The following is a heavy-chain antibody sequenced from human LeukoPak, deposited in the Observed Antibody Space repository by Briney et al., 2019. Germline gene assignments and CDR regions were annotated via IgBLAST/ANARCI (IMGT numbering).Heavy chain of an antibody. CDR1: GYSLTSYW. CDR2: IYPGASDT. V-gene: IGHV5-51*01. CDR3: ARHSPTRRAFDI. J-gene: IGHJ3*02. Sequence: GESLKISCQGSGYSLTSYWIGWVRQMPGKGLEWMGIIYPGASDTRYSPPFQGQVTISADKSISTAYPQWSSLKASDTAMYYCARHSPTRRAFDIWGQGKMVTVSS.